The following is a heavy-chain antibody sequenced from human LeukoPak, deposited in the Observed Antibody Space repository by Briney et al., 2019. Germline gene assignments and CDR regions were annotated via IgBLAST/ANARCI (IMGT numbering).Heavy chain of an antibody. CDR2: IYPGDSDT. D-gene: IGHD6-6*01. J-gene: IGHJ5*02. CDR3: ARLYSSSSYNWFDP. V-gene: IGHV5-51*01. Sequence: GESLKISCKGSGYSSSNYWIGWVRQMPGKGLEYMGIIYPGDSDTRYSPSFQGQVTISADKSVTTAYLQWSSLKASDTAMYYCARLYSSSSYNWFDPWGQGTLVTVSS. CDR1: GYSSSNYW.